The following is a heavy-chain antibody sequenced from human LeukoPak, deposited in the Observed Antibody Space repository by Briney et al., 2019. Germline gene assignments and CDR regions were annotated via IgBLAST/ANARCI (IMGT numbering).Heavy chain of an antibody. Sequence: GGSLRLSCAASGFTVSSNYMSWVRQAPGKGLEWVSVIYSGGSTYYADSVKGRFTISRHNSKNTLYPQMNSLRAEDTAVYYCARVTLGYFDYWGQGTLVTVSS. CDR1: GFTVSSNY. V-gene: IGHV3-53*04. CDR3: ARVTLGYFDY. CDR2: IYSGGST. J-gene: IGHJ4*02.